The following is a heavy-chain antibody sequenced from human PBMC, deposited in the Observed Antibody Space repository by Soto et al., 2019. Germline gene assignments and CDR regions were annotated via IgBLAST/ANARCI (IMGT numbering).Heavy chain of an antibody. J-gene: IGHJ4*02. CDR3: SRAGGIAAAGTFEY. CDR1: GGTFSSYA. V-gene: IGHV1-69*01. CDR2: IIPIFGTA. Sequence: QVQLVQSGAAVKKPGSSVKVSCKASGGTFSSYAISWLRPAPGQGLEWLGGIIPIFGTANYAQKFQGRVTITADESTSTAYMELSSLRSEDTAVYYCSRAGGIAAAGTFEYWGQGTLGTVAS. D-gene: IGHD6-13*01.